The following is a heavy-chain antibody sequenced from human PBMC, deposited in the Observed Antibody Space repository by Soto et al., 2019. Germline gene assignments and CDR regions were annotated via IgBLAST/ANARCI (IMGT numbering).Heavy chain of an antibody. Sequence: GGSLRLSCAASGFTFSSYSMNWVRQAPGKGLEWVSSISSSSYIYYADSVKGRFTISRDNAKNSLYLQMNSLRAEDTAVYYCARERVDSGYDAFDIWGQGTMVTVSS. CDR1: GFTFSSYS. D-gene: IGHD5-12*01. J-gene: IGHJ3*02. CDR3: ARERVDSGYDAFDI. V-gene: IGHV3-21*01. CDR2: ISSSSYI.